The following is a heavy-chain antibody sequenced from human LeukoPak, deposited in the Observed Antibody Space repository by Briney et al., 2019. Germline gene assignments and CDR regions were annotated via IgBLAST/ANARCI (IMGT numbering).Heavy chain of an antibody. V-gene: IGHV4-59*01. CDR2: IYYSGST. Sequence: SETLSLTCTVSGGSIRSYYWSWIRQPPGKGLEWIGYIYYSGSTNYNPSLKSRDTISVDTSKNQFSLKLSSVTAADTAVYYCAAHVDTAMVDYWGQGTLVTVSS. J-gene: IGHJ4*02. CDR3: AAHVDTAMVDY. CDR1: GGSIRSYY. D-gene: IGHD5-18*01.